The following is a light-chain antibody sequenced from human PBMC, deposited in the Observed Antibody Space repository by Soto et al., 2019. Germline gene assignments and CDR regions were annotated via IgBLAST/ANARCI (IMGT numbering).Light chain of an antibody. CDR3: QQTFTTPHT. V-gene: IGKV1-39*01. Sequence: DIQMTQSPSSLSASVGDSVTITCRASQSISISLNWYQQKPGKAPRLLIYAASTLQSGVPSGFSGSGSGTDFALTLSSLQPENFATYYCQQTFTTPHTFGQGTKLEIK. J-gene: IGKJ2*01. CDR1: QSISIS. CDR2: AAS.